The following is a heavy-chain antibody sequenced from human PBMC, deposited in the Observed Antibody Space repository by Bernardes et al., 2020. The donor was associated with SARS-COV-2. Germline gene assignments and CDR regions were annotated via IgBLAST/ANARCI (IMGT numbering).Heavy chain of an antibody. CDR1: GGSLTGYY. D-gene: IGHD1-26*01. CDR2: VYYSGSA. J-gene: IGHJ6*02. CDR3: AKTIVGANYNYYYAMDV. Sequence: SETLSLTCNVSGGSLTGYYWSWIRQSPGKGLEWIGFVYYSGSARYNPSLKSRVTISADTSKNQFSLKLTSVTAADTAVYYCAKTIVGANYNYYYAMDVWGQGTTVTVFS. V-gene: IGHV4-59*01.